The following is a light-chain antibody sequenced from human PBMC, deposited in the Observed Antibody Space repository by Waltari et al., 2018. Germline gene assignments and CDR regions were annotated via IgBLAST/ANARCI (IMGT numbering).Light chain of an antibody. CDR1: RGIDSY. Sequence: DIQMTQSPSSLSTSVGDRVTITCRASRGIDSYLNWYQQRPGRAPKILIYDASTLQREVPTRFSGGGIGTDFTLTINNLQPEDFATYFCQQSYSPPFTFGQGTRLEI. J-gene: IGKJ5*01. V-gene: IGKV1-39*01. CDR2: DAS. CDR3: QQSYSPPFT.